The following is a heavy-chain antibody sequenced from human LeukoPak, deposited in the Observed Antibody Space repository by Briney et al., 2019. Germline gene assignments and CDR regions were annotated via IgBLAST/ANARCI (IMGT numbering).Heavy chain of an antibody. CDR1: GFNFNYYF. J-gene: IGHJ4*02. CDR2: LDKDGSGP. V-gene: IGHV3-7*01. Sequence: GGSLRLSCATSGFNFNYYFMAWVRQAPGKGLEWLATLDKDGSGPVYIDPVRGRFTISRDNTQKSIHPQMSSRSADDTAVYFCATEYWYRHDYWGQGTLVTVSS. D-gene: IGHD6-13*01. CDR3: ATEYWYRHDY.